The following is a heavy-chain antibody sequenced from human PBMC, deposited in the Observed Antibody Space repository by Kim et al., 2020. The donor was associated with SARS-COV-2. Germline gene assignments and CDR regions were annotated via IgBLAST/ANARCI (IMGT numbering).Heavy chain of an antibody. CDR3: ARDRVGAARDGMDV. D-gene: IGHD6-6*01. V-gene: IGHV1-3*01. CDR2: INAGNGNT. Sequence: ASVKVSCKASGYTFTSYAMHWVRQAPGQRLEWMGWINAGNGNTKYSQKFQGRVTITRDTSASTAYMELSSLRSEDTAVYYCARDRVGAARDGMDVWGQGTTVTVSS. CDR1: GYTFTSYA. J-gene: IGHJ6*02.